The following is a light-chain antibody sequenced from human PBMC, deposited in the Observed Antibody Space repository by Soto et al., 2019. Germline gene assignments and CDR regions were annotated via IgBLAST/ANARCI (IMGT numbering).Light chain of an antibody. V-gene: IGKV3-11*01. CDR2: DAS. Sequence: IVLPQSPATLSLSPGDSATLSCRASQSVSSYVAGYKQKPGQAPRLLIYDASNRATGIPARVSGIGSGTDFTLTISSLEPEDGAVYYCQHRKNWPLSFGGGTKVDIK. CDR1: QSVSSY. CDR3: QHRKNWPLS. J-gene: IGKJ4*01.